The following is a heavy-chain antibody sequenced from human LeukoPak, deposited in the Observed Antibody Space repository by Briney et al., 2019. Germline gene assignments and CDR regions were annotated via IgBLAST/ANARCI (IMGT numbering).Heavy chain of an antibody. J-gene: IGHJ6*03. D-gene: IGHD2-8*01. CDR2: IYTSRST. CDR3: AREYCTYGVCPYYYYYYMDV. V-gene: IGHV4-61*02. Sequence: SQTLSLTCTVSGGSISSGSYYWSWTRQPAGKGLEWIGRIYTSRSTNYNPSLKSRVTISVDTSKNQFSLKLSSVTAADTAVYYCAREYCTYGVCPYYYYYYMDVWGKGTTVTVSS. CDR1: GGSISSGSYY.